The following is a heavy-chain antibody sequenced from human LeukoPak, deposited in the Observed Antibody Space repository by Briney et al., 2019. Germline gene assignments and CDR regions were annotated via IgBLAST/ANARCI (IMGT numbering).Heavy chain of an antibody. CDR2: INEDGSEK. Sequence: GGSLRLSCVASGFSFSTHWMNWFRQAPGKGLEWVANINEDGSEKNYVDSVKGRFTISRDNAKNSLYLQMNSLRAEDTAVYYCARASGWTPDNWGQGTLVTVSS. CDR3: ARASGWTPDN. V-gene: IGHV3-7*01. J-gene: IGHJ4*02. CDR1: GFSFSTHW. D-gene: IGHD6-19*01.